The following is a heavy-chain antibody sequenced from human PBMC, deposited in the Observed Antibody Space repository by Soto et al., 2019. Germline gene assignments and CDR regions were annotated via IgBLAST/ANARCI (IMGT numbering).Heavy chain of an antibody. D-gene: IGHD7-27*01. Sequence: EVQLVESGGGLVKPGGSLRLSCAASGFTFSSYSMNWVRQAPGKGLEWVSSISSSSSYIYYADSVKGRFTISGDNAKNSLYLQMNSLRAEDTAVYYCARDRNWVVDYWGQGTLDPVSS. CDR1: GFTFSSYS. CDR3: ARDRNWVVDY. CDR2: ISSSSSYI. J-gene: IGHJ4*02. V-gene: IGHV3-21*01.